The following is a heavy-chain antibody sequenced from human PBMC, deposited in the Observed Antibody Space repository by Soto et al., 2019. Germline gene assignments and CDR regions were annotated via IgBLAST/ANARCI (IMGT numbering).Heavy chain of an antibody. Sequence: SVKVSCKASGGTFSSYAISWVRQAPGQGLEWMGGIIPIFGTANYAQKFQGRVTITADESTSTAYMELSSLRSEDTAVYYCAREVGFLEWLLRLLVDYWGQGTLVTVSS. CDR1: GGTFSSYA. CDR3: AREVGFLEWLLRLLVDY. D-gene: IGHD3-3*02. J-gene: IGHJ4*02. CDR2: IIPIFGTA. V-gene: IGHV1-69*13.